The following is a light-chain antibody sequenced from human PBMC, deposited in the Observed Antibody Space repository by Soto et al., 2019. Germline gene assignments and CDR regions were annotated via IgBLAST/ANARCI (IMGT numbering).Light chain of an antibody. CDR2: DNT. Sequence: QSALTQPPSISATPGQKVTISCSGSYSNIETNYVSWYQQLPGTAPKLLIYDNTERPSGIPDRFSGSKSGSSATLGITGLQTGDEADYYCGTWDSSLSAGVFGTGTQLTVL. J-gene: IGLJ1*01. V-gene: IGLV1-51*01. CDR1: YSNIETNY. CDR3: GTWDSSLSAGV.